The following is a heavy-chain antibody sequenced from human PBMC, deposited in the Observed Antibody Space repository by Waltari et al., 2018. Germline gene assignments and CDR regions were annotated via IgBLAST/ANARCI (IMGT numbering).Heavy chain of an antibody. V-gene: IGHV3-30-3*01. D-gene: IGHD6-13*01. Sequence: QVQLVESGGGVVQPGRSLRLSCAASGFTLSSYAMHWVRPAPGKGLEWVAVISYDGSNKYYADSVKGRFTISRDNSKNTLYLQMNSLRAEDTAVYYCARDQSIAAAGTLDYWGQGTLVTVSS. CDR2: ISYDGSNK. CDR3: ARDQSIAAAGTLDY. CDR1: GFTLSSYA. J-gene: IGHJ4*02.